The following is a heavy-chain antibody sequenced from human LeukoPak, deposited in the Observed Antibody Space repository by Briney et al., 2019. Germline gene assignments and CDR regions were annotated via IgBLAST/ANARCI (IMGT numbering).Heavy chain of an antibody. J-gene: IGHJ4*02. D-gene: IGHD3-22*01. CDR2: IYYSGST. V-gene: IGHV4-59*01. CDR1: GGSISSYY. CDR3: ARGSEYYYDSSNFDY. Sequence: SETLSLTCTVAGGSISSYYWSWLRQPPGKGLEWIGYIYYSGSTNYNPSLKSRVTISVDTSKNQFSLKLSSVTAADTAVYYCARGSEYYYDSSNFDYWGQGTLVSVSS.